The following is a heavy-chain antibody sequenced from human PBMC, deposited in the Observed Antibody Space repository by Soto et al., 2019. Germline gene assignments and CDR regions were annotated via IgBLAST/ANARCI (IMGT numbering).Heavy chain of an antibody. CDR1: RFTFSGYA. Sequence: VQLLESGGDLVQPGGSLRLSCAGSRFTFSGYAMSWVRQAPGKGLEWVSAIRGSGGSTYYADSVKGRFTISRDNSKNMLYLQMSRLRVEDTAVYYCSKTRSGTYYNGFDFWGQGTLVTVSS. D-gene: IGHD3-10*01. V-gene: IGHV3-23*01. CDR3: SKTRSGTYYNGFDF. CDR2: IRGSGGST. J-gene: IGHJ4*02.